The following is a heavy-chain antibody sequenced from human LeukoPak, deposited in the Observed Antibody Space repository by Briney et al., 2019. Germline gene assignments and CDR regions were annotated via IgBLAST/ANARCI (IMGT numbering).Heavy chain of an antibody. Sequence: GESLKISCKGSGYSFTTYWIGWVRQMPGKGLEWMGIIYPGDSDIRYSPSFQGQVTISADKSISTAYLQWSSLKASDTAMYYCARLSRRANYYDQFDYWGQGTLVTVSS. CDR1: GYSFTTYW. D-gene: IGHD3-22*01. CDR2: IYPGDSDI. CDR3: ARLSRRANYYDQFDY. J-gene: IGHJ4*02. V-gene: IGHV5-51*01.